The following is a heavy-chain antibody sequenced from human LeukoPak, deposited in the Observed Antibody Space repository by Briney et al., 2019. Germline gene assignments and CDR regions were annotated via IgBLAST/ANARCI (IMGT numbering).Heavy chain of an antibody. CDR1: GGYISSYY. CDR3: ARLSRVGSSGYHDAFDI. V-gene: IGHV4-59*01. J-gene: IGHJ3*02. Sequence: SETLSLTCTVSGGYISSYYWSWIRQPPGKGLEWIGYIYYSGSTNYNPSLKSRVTISVDTSKNQFSLKLSSVTAADTAVYYCARLSRVGSSGYHDAFDIWGQGTMVTVPS. CDR2: IYYSGST. D-gene: IGHD3-22*01.